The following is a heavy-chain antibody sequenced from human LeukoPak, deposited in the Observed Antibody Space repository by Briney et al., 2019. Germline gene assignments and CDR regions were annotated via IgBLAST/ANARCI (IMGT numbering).Heavy chain of an antibody. V-gene: IGHV3-30-3*01. J-gene: IGHJ3*02. CDR3: ARGNGFDI. Sequence: PGGSLRLSCAASGITFSSYVMHWVRQAPGKGLEWVAIISHGGSNKYYADSVKGRFTISRDNSKNTLYLQMNSLRAKDTAVYYCARGNGFDIWGQGTMVTVSS. CDR1: GITFSSYV. CDR2: ISHGGSNK.